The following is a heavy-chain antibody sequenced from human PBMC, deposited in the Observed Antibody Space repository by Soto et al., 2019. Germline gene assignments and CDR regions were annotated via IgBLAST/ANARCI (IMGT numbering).Heavy chain of an antibody. CDR3: ARFGYYGSGSSWFDP. CDR1: GYTFTSYG. CDR2: ISAYNGNT. D-gene: IGHD3-10*01. J-gene: IGHJ5*02. V-gene: IGHV1-18*01. Sequence: ASVKVSCKASGYTFTSYGISLVRQAPGQGLEWMGWISAYNGNTNYAQKLQGRVTMTTDTSTSTAYMELRSLRSDDTAVYYCARFGYYGSGSSWFDPWGQGTLVTVSS.